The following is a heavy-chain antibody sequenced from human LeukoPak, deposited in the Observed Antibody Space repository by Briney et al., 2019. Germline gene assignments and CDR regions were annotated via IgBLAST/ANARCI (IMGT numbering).Heavy chain of an antibody. D-gene: IGHD3-22*01. CDR3: ARSYYDSSGYYPGAFDI. CDR1: GFTVSTNY. CDR2: IYSGGNT. J-gene: IGHJ3*02. Sequence: PGGSQRLSCAASGFTVSTNYMSWVRQAPAKGLEWVSVIYSGGNTFYADSVKGRFTISRDNSKNTLYLQMNSLRAEDTAVYYCARSYYDSSGYYPGAFDIWGQGTMVTVSS. V-gene: IGHV3-66*02.